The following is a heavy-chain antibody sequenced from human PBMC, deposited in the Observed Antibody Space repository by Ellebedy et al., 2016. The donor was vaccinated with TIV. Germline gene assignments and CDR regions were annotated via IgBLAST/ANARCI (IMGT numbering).Heavy chain of an antibody. D-gene: IGHD3-22*01. J-gene: IGHJ4*02. CDR3: ARDKSPTMIALDF. CDR1: GFTFRSYG. V-gene: IGHV3-33*01. Sequence: SLKISCVASGFTFRSYGMHWVRQAPDKGLEWVAVIWYDGDNKYYVDSVKGRFTISRDNSKNTLYLQMSSLRADDTAIYYCARDKSPTMIALDFWGQGTLVTVSS. CDR2: IWYDGDNK.